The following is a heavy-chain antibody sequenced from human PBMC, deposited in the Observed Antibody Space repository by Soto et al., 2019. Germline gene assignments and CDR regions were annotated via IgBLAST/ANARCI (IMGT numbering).Heavy chain of an antibody. Sequence: GGSLRLSCAASGFTFSSYWMHWVRQAPGKGLVWVSHIDRDGTTTTYADSVKGRFTISTDNGKSTLYLQMNSLRADDTAIYYCTRSIAVRSFEVWGQGTMVTVSS. D-gene: IGHD6-19*01. V-gene: IGHV3-74*03. CDR3: TRSIAVRSFEV. CDR1: GFTFSSYW. CDR2: IDRDGTTT. J-gene: IGHJ3*01.